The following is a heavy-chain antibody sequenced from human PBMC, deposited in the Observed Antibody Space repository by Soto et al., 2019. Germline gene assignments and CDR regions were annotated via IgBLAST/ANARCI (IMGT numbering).Heavy chain of an antibody. CDR3: ARRLGGAVEPAYFVY. Sequence: PSETLSLTCTVSGGSTRSSSYYWGWIRQPPGKGLEWIGTVSYSGSTYYNPSLKSRVTISVDTSKNQFSLKLSSVTAADTAVYYCARRLGGAVEPAYFVYWGQGALVTVSS. D-gene: IGHD3-16*01. CDR1: GGSTRSSSYY. CDR2: VSYSGST. V-gene: IGHV4-39*01. J-gene: IGHJ4*02.